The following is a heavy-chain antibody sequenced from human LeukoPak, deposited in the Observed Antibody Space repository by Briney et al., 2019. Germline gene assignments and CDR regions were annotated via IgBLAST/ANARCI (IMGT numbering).Heavy chain of an antibody. CDR1: GDSISSSSYY. V-gene: IGHV4-39*07. D-gene: IGHD3-16*02. CDR3: ASLYGGYDYVWGSYRFEY. J-gene: IGHJ4*02. CDR2: IYYSGST. Sequence: SETLFLTCTVSGDSISSSSYYWGWFRQPPGKGLEWIGYIYYSGSTYYNPSLKSRATISVDTSKNQLSLKLSSVTAADTAVYYCASLYGGYDYVWGSYRFEYWGQGTLVTVSS.